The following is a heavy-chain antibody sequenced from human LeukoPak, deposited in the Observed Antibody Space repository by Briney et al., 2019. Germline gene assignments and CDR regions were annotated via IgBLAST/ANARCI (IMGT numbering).Heavy chain of an antibody. CDR1: GYTFSGTGWY. J-gene: IGHJ4*02. CDR2: IYPNNGAT. D-gene: IGHD3-10*01. V-gene: IGHV1-2*02. CDR3: ARDGPAQMVDFDY. Sequence: SVKVSCKASGYTFSGTGWYLYWLRQAPGQGLECMGWIYPNNGATAYAQKFQGRVAMTRDTSITTAYMELSRLRPDDTAVYYFARDGPAQMVDFDYWGQGTLVTVSS.